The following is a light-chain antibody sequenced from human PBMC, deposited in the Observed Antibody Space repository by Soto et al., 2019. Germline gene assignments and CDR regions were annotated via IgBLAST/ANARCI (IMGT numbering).Light chain of an antibody. CDR3: QQYGSSGT. V-gene: IGKV3-20*01. CDR1: QSVSNNY. J-gene: IGKJ1*01. Sequence: EIVLTQSPVTLSLSPGKRATLSCRASQSVSNNYLAWYQQKPGQAPRLLIYVASNRATGIPDRFSGSGSGTDFTLTISRLEPEDFAVYYCQQYGSSGTFGQGTKVDIK. CDR2: VAS.